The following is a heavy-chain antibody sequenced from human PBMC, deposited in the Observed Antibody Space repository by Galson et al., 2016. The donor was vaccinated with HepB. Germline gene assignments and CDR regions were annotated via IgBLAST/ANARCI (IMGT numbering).Heavy chain of an antibody. J-gene: IGHJ4*02. V-gene: IGHV3-9*01. CDR3: TKDLLPLYRGSYIDS. CDR1: GFIFDDYA. D-gene: IGHD1-26*01. Sequence: SLRLSCAASGFIFDDYAMHWVRQAPGKGLGWVSGITWNSGSTDYAESVKGRFTISRDNAKKSLYLQMNSLRADDTAFYYCTKDLLPLYRGSYIDSWGQGTLVTVSS. CDR2: ITWNSGST.